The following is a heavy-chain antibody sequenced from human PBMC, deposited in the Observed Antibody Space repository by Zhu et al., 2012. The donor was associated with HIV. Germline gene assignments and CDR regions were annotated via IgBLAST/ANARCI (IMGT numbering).Heavy chain of an antibody. CDR1: GGSLSGYY. D-gene: IGHD3-10*01. Sequence: QVQLQQWGAGLLKPSETLSLTCAVYGGSLSGYYWSWIRQPPGKGLEWIGEINHSGSANYNPSLKSRVTISVDTSKNQFSLKVHSVTAADTAVYYCAIGLLWFGELSGGYFDYWGLGNPGHRLL. V-gene: IGHV4-34*01. CDR2: INHSGSA. J-gene: IGHJ4*02. CDR3: AIGLLWFGELSGGYFDY.